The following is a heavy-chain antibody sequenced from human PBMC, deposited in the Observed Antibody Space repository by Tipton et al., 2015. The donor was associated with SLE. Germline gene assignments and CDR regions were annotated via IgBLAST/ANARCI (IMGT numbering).Heavy chain of an antibody. CDR2: INHSGST. D-gene: IGHD6-13*01. Sequence: TLSLTCAVYGGSFSGYYWSWIRQPPGKGLEWIGEINHSGSTNYNPSLKSRVTISVDTSKNQFSLKLSSVTAADTAVYYCVRGAGTGYYYYYYMDVWGKGTTVTVSS. CDR3: VRGAGTGYYYYYYMDV. CDR1: GGSFSGYY. V-gene: IGHV4-34*01. J-gene: IGHJ6*03.